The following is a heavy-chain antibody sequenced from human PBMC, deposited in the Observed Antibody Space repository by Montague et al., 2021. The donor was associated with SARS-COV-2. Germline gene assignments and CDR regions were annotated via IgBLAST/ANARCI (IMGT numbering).Heavy chain of an antibody. J-gene: IGHJ4*01. Sequence: SETLSLTCTVSGDSISSLRYYWGWIRQPPGKGLEWIGNVFYRGSTXYKPSLRSRVTISVDTSKNQFALRLRSVTATDTAIYYCARRAGVVGGTRFDYWGQGILVPVSS. CDR3: ARRAGVVGGTRFDY. CDR1: GDSISSLRYY. CDR2: VFYRGST. V-gene: IGHV4-39*01. D-gene: IGHD1-26*01.